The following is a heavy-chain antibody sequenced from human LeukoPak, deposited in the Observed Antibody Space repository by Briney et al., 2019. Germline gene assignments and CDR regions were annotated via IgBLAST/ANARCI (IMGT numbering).Heavy chain of an antibody. D-gene: IGHD1-26*01. V-gene: IGHV4-38-2*02. CDR1: GYSISSGYY. Sequence: PSETLSLTCAVSGYSISSGYYWGWIRQPPGKGLEWIGSIYHSGSTYYNPSLKSRVTISVDTSKNQFSLKLSSVTAADTAVYYCAREGYSGSAGSDFDYWGQGTLVTVSS. CDR3: AREGYSGSAGSDFDY. CDR2: IYHSGST. J-gene: IGHJ4*02.